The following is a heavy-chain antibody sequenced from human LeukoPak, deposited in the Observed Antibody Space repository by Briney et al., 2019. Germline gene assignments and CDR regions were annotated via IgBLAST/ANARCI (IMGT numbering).Heavy chain of an antibody. CDR1: GFTFSNYA. D-gene: IGHD3-3*01. J-gene: IGHJ6*04. CDR3: TRTLRTIFGPLDV. Sequence: GGSLRLSCVASGFTFSNYAVHWVRQAPGKGLEWVAVVAYDGSNKYHTDSVKGRFSISRDNSKKTLFLQMNSLRPEDTAVYYCTRTLRTIFGPLDVWGKGTTVSVSS. V-gene: IGHV3-30*04. CDR2: VAYDGSNK.